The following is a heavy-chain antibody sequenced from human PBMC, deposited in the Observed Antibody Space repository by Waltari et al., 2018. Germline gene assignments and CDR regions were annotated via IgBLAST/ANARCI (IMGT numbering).Heavy chain of an antibody. CDR2: IIPSFGTA. D-gene: IGHD6-19*01. J-gene: IGHJ3*02. V-gene: IGHV1-69*12. Sequence: QVQLVQSGAEVKKPGSSVKVSCKASGGTFSSYAISWLRQAPGQGLEWMGGIIPSFGTANYAQKFQGRVTITADESTSTAYMELSSLRSEDTAVYYCARDGAVAGDNAFDIWGQGTMVTVSS. CDR3: ARDGAVAGDNAFDI. CDR1: GGTFSSYA.